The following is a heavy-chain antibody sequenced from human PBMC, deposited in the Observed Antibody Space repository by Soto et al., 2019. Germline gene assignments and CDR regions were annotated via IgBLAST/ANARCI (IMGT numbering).Heavy chain of an antibody. J-gene: IGHJ4*02. V-gene: IGHV3-11*06. CDR3: ARPRVPYDSSGYYSG. CDR1: GFTFSDYY. D-gene: IGHD3-22*01. Sequence: LRLSCAASGFTFSDYYMSWIRQAPGKGLEWVSYISSSSSYTNYADSVKGRFTISRDNAKNSLYLQMNSLRAEDTAVYYCARPRVPYDSSGYYSGWGQGTLVTVS. CDR2: ISSSSSYT.